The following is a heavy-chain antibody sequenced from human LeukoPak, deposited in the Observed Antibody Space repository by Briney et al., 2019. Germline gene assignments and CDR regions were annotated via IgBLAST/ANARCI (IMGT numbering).Heavy chain of an antibody. D-gene: IGHD3-22*01. CDR2: ISSSSSYI. V-gene: IGHV3-21*01. CDR1: GFTFSSYS. CDR3: ARDGTRSMIVVVIDYYYGMDV. J-gene: IGHJ6*02. Sequence: GGSLRLSCAASGFTFSSYSMNWVRQAPGKGLEWVSSISSSSSYIYYADSVKGRFTISRDNAKNSLYLQMNSLRAEDTAVYYCARDGTRSMIVVVIDYYYGMDVWGQGTTVTVSS.